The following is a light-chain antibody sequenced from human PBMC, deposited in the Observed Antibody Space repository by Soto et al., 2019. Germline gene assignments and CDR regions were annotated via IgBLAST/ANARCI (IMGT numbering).Light chain of an antibody. Sequence: EMVLTQSQATLSVSPGESATLSCLASQSVSSNLAWYQQKPGQAPRLLIYGASTRATGIPARFSGSGSGTEFTLTISSLQSEDFAVYYCQQYNNWPLTFGGGTKVDI. CDR3: QQYNNWPLT. CDR2: GAS. V-gene: IGKV3-15*01. J-gene: IGKJ4*01. CDR1: QSVSSN.